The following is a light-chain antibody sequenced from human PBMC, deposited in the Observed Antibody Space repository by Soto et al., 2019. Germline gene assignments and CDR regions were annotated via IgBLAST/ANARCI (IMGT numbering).Light chain of an antibody. CDR2: DVS. V-gene: IGLV2-11*01. CDR3: CSYAGSYTLV. CDR1: SSDVGDYNY. J-gene: IGLJ3*02. Sequence: QSALTQPRSVSGSPGQSVTISCTGTSSDVGDYNYVSWYQQPPGKAPKLMIYDVSERPSGLPDRFSGSKSGNTASLTISGLQAEDAADYYCCSYAGSYTLVFGGGTKLTVL.